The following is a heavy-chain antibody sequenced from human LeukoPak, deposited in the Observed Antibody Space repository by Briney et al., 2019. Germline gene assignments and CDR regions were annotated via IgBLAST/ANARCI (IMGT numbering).Heavy chain of an antibody. CDR1: GGSISSGGYS. CDR3: ARDRFDSSGYNYYGMDV. CDR2: IYHSGST. Sequence: SQTLSLTCAVSGGSISSGGYSWSWIRQPPGKGLEWIGYIYHSGSTYYNPSLKSRVTISVDRSKNQFSLKLSSVTAADTAVYYSARDRFDSSGYNYYGMDVWGQGTTVTVSS. J-gene: IGHJ6*02. D-gene: IGHD3-22*01. V-gene: IGHV4-30-2*01.